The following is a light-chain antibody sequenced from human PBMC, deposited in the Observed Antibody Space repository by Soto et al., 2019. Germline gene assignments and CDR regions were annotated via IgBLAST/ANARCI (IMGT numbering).Light chain of an antibody. J-gene: IGLJ1*01. CDR3: AAWDDSLNGYV. V-gene: IGLV1-36*01. Sequence: QSVLAQPPSVSEAPRRSVTISCSGSSSNIGNNAVNWYQQLPGKAPKLLIYYDDLLPSGVSDRFSASKSGTSASLAISGLQYEDEADYHCAAWDDSLNGYVFGNGTKVTV. CDR2: YDD. CDR1: SSNIGNNA.